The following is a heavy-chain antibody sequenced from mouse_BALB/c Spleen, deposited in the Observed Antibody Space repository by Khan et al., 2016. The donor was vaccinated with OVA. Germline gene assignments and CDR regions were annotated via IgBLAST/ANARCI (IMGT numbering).Heavy chain of an antibody. Sequence: QIQLVQSGPELKKPGETVKISCKASGYTLTNYGMNWVKQAPGKGLKWMGWINTYTGEATYADDFKGRFAFSLETSASTAYLQINNLKNEDTATSFFSRSNGNYWFAYWGPGTLVTVSA. CDR1: GYTLTNYG. V-gene: IGHV9-3-1*01. CDR3: SRSNGNYWFAY. D-gene: IGHD2-1*01. J-gene: IGHJ3*01. CDR2: INTYTGEA.